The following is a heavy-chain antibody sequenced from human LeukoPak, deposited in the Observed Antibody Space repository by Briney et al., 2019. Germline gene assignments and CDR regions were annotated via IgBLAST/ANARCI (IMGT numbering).Heavy chain of an antibody. CDR3: ARDLGSSTPSGV. D-gene: IGHD3-16*01. V-gene: IGHV4-4*02. CDR1: GGSISRNNW. Sequence: PSETLSLTCAVSGGSISRNNWWKWVRQPPGKGLEWIGEIYPSGSTNYNPSLKIRRPILVDKYRNQLFLKLNSVTAADTAVYYCARDLGSSTPSGVWGKGTTVTDSS. J-gene: IGHJ6*04. CDR2: IYPSGST.